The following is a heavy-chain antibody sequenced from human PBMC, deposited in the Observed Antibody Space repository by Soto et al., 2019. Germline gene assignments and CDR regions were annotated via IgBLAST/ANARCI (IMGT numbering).Heavy chain of an antibody. D-gene: IGHD6-13*01. Sequence: QVQLQQWGAGLLKPSETLSLTCAVYGGSFSGYYWSWIRQPPGKGLEWIGEINHSGRTRYNPPLESRVTISVDMSKSQFSLILNSVTAADTAVYYCARVSQYSSIVQHWGQGALVTVSS. CDR1: GGSFSGYY. CDR2: INHSGRT. V-gene: IGHV4-34*01. J-gene: IGHJ1*01. CDR3: ARVSQYSSIVQH.